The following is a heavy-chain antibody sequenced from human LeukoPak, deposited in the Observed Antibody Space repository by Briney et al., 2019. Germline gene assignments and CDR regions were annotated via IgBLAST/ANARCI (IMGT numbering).Heavy chain of an antibody. D-gene: IGHD5-18*01. J-gene: IGHJ5*02. CDR3: ARGTGTGMVYNCFDP. CDR1: GASISSYY. Sequence: KPSETLSLTCTVSGASISSYYWSWIRQAAGKGLEWLGRIETSGSTNYNPSLKSRVTMSVDTSKKQVSLKLSSVTAADTAVYYCARGTGTGMVYNCFDPWGQGTLVTVSS. V-gene: IGHV4-4*07. CDR2: IETSGST.